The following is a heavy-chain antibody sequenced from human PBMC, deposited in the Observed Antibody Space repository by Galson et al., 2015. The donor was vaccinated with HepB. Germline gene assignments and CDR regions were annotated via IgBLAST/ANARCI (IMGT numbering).Heavy chain of an antibody. J-gene: IGHJ3*02. Sequence: SLRLSCAASGFTFSSYAMSWVRQAPGKGLEWVSYISSSSSTIKYADSVKGRFTISRDNAKNSLYLQMNSLRDEDTAVYYCARDSLGLGLDAFDIWGQGTMVTVSS. CDR3: ARDSLGLGLDAFDI. CDR1: GFTFSSYA. D-gene: IGHD3/OR15-3a*01. V-gene: IGHV3-48*02. CDR2: ISSSSSTI.